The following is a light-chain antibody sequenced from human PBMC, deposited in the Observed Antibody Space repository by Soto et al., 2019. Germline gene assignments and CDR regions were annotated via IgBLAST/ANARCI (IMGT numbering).Light chain of an antibody. Sequence: QSVLTQPPSASGTPGQRVTISCSGSSPNIGSHTVNWYQQLPGTAPKLLIYSDNQRPSGVPDRFSGSKSGTSASLAISGLQSEDEADYYCAAWDDSLNGYVFGTGTKLTVL. CDR1: SPNIGSHT. CDR2: SDN. V-gene: IGLV1-44*01. CDR3: AAWDDSLNGYV. J-gene: IGLJ1*01.